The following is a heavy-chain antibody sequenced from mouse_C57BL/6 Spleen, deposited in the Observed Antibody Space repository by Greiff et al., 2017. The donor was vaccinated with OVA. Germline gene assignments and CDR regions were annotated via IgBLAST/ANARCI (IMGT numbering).Heavy chain of an antibody. CDR2: ISGGGGNT. J-gene: IGHJ4*01. CDR1: GFTFSSYT. V-gene: IGHV5-9*01. Sequence: EVMLVESGGGLVKPGGSLKLSCAASGFTFSSYTMSWVRQTPEKRLEWVATISGGGGNTYYPDSVKGRFTISRDNAKNTLYLQMSSLRSEDTALYYCARHNDGYYDAMDYWGQGTSVTVSS. CDR3: ARHNDGYYDAMDY. D-gene: IGHD2-3*01.